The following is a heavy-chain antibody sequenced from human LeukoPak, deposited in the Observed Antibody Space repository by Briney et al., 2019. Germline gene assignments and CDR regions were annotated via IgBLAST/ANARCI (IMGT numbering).Heavy chain of an antibody. CDR2: ISGSGGGT. V-gene: IGHV3-23*01. D-gene: IGHD3-22*01. CDR3: AKERGPYYYDSSGYYDPYYFDY. CDR1: GFTFSSYA. J-gene: IGHJ4*02. Sequence: GGSLRLSCAASGFTFSSYAMSWVRQAPGKGLEWVSAISGSGGGTYYADSVKGRFTISRDNSKNTLYLQMNSLRAEDTAVYYCAKERGPYYYDSSGYYDPYYFDYWGQGTLVTVSS.